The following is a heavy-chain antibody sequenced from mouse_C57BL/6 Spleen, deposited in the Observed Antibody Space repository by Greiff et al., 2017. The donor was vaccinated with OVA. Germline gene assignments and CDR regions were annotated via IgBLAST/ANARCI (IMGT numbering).Heavy chain of an antibody. CDR1: GYSITSGYY. CDR2: ISYDGSN. CDR3: APITTAYWYFDV. V-gene: IGHV3-6*01. J-gene: IGHJ1*03. Sequence: EVQLQQSGPGLVKPSQSLSLTCSVTGYSITSGYYWNWIRQFPGNKLEWMGYISYDGSNNYNPSLKNRISITRDTSKNQFFLKLNSVTTEDTATYYCAPITTAYWYFDVWGTGTTVTVSS. D-gene: IGHD1-2*01.